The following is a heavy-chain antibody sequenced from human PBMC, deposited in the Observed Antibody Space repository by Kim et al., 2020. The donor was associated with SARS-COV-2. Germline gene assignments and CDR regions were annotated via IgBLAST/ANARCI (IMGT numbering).Heavy chain of an antibody. V-gene: IGHV6-1*01. J-gene: IGHJ6*02. CDR1: GDSVSSNSAA. CDR3: ARGPEFSFSTFRNRGVIYYYYYGMDV. Sequence: SQTLSLTCAISGDSVSSNSAAWNWIRQSPSRGLEWLGRTYYRSKWYNDYAVSVKSRITINPDTSKNQFSLQLNSVTPEDTAVYYCARGPEFSFSTFRNRGVIYYYYYGMDVWGQGTTVTVSS. D-gene: IGHD3-10*01. CDR2: TYYRSKWYN.